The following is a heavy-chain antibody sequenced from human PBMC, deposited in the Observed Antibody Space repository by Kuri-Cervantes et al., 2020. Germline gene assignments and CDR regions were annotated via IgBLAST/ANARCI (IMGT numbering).Heavy chain of an antibody. J-gene: IGHJ4*02. D-gene: IGHD3-10*01. CDR3: AKGGAIYSTGSYATYYFDY. CDR2: ISYDGSNK. V-gene: IGHV3-30*18. CDR1: GFTFSSYG. Sequence: GESLKISCAASGFTFSSYGMHWVRQAPGKGLEWVAVISYDGSNKYYADSVKGRFTISRDNSKNTVYLRMDSLRDEDTAVYYCAKGGAIYSTGSYATYYFDYWGQGTLVTVSS.